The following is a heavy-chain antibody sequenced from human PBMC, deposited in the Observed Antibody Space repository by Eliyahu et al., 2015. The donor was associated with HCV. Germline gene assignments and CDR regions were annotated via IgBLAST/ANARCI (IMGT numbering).Heavy chain of an antibody. CDR3: ARSFGSGSYRKPAWSFDL. CDR2: LFSNGIT. CDR1: GGAISSYY. J-gene: IGHJ2*01. V-gene: IGHV4-4*07. D-gene: IGHD3-10*01. Sequence: QVQLEESGPGLVKPSETLSLTCNVSGGAISSYYWNWVRQPAGSGLXWIGRLFSNGITNYNPSLKSRVSMSLDTSKNQLSLKLRSVTVADTAVYFCARSFGSGSYRKPAWSFDLWGRGTLVTVSS.